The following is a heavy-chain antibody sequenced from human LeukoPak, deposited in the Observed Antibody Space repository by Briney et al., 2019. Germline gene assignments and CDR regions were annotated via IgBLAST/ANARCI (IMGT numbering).Heavy chain of an antibody. J-gene: IGHJ4*02. Sequence: GGSLRLSCAASGFTFSRHWMNWVRQAPGKGLEWVANMNPDGSEKYYVDSVKGRFTISRDNAKNSLYLQMNSLRVEDTAVYYCARAPTVLVGYCSSSSCQADYWGQGTLVTVSS. CDR1: GFTFSRHW. CDR3: ARAPTVLVGYCSSSSCQADY. V-gene: IGHV3-7*01. D-gene: IGHD2-2*01. CDR2: MNPDGSEK.